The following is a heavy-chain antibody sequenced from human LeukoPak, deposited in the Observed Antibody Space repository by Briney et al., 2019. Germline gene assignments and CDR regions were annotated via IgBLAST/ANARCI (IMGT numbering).Heavy chain of an antibody. J-gene: IGHJ6*02. CDR1: GFTFSSYA. CDR3: AKGYYGGNSSGFRNGMDV. Sequence: PGGSLRLSCAASGFTFSSYAMSWVRQAPGKGLEWVSAISGSGGSTYYADSVKGRFTISRDNSKNTLYLQMNSLRAEDTALYYCAKGYYGGNSSGFRNGMDVWGQGTTVTVSS. D-gene: IGHD4-23*01. V-gene: IGHV3-23*01. CDR2: ISGSGGST.